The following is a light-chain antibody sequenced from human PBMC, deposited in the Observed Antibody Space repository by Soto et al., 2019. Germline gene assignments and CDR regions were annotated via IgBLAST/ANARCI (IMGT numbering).Light chain of an antibody. CDR3: CSYAGSSTSV. J-gene: IGLJ1*01. CDR1: SSDVGSYNL. Sequence: QSALTQPASVSGSPGQSITISCTRTSSDVGSYNLVSWYQQHPGKAPKLMIYEGSKRPSGVSNRFSGSKSGNTASLTISGLQAEDEADYYCCSYAGSSTSVFGTGTKLTVL. CDR2: EGS. V-gene: IGLV2-23*01.